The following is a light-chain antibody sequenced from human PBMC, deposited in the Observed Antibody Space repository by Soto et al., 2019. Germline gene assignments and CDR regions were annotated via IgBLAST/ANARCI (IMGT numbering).Light chain of an antibody. CDR2: GSS. V-gene: IGKV3-20*01. J-gene: IGKJ1*01. Sequence: EIVLTQSPGTLSLSPGERATLSCRASQSVASAYLAWYQHKPGQAPRLLIYGSSSRAVGVPDRISGSGSGTDFTLTISRLEPEECAVYYCQQYASSRWTFGQGTKVEAK. CDR1: QSVASAY. CDR3: QQYASSRWT.